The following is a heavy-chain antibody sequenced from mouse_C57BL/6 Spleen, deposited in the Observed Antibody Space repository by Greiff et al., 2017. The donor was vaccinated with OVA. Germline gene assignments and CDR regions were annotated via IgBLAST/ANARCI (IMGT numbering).Heavy chain of an antibody. V-gene: IGHV1-72*01. CDR2: IDPNSGGT. D-gene: IGHD2-5*01. CDR1: GYTFTSYW. CDR3: ARQGYSNLYAMDY. J-gene: IGHJ4*01. Sequence: QVQLQQPGAELVKPGASVKLSCKASGYTFTSYWMHWVKQRPGRGLEWIGRIDPNSGGTKYNEKFKSKATLTVDKPSSTAYMRLSSLTSEDSAVYYCARQGYSNLYAMDYWGQGTSVTVSS.